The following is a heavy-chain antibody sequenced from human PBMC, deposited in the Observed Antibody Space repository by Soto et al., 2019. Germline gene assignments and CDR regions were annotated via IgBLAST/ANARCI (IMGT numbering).Heavy chain of an antibody. V-gene: IGHV3-66*01. J-gene: IGHJ3*02. D-gene: IGHD2-15*01. CDR2: IYNEFT. Sequence: EVQLVESGGGLVQPGGSLRLSCVASGLTVTEIYMNWVRQAPGKGLGWASVIYNEFTDYADSVRGRFSISTDSSKNALYLQMNSLRAEDSAVYYCVREPRYCSGGSCSIMGDAFDIWGQGTMVTVSS. CDR1: GLTVTEIY. CDR3: VREPRYCSGGSCSIMGDAFDI.